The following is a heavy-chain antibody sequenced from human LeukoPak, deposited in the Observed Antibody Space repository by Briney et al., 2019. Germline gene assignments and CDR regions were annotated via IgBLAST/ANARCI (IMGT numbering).Heavy chain of an antibody. CDR1: GGSISSYY. CDR3: ARVPYYDILTFDY. V-gene: IGHV4-59*01. D-gene: IGHD3-9*01. CDR2: VHYSGST. J-gene: IGHJ4*02. Sequence: KPSETLSLTCTVSGGSISSYYWGWIRQPPGKGLEWIGFVHYSGSTHYNPSLKSRVTISVDTSKNQVSLKLTSVTAADTAVYYCARVPYYDILTFDYWGQGTLVTVSS.